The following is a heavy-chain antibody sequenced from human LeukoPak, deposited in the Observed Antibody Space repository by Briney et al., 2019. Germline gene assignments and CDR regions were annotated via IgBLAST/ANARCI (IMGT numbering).Heavy chain of an antibody. J-gene: IGHJ4*02. D-gene: IGHD2-21*01. CDR3: ARELGGGGLYFDY. CDR1: GFTFSSYW. V-gene: IGHV3-7*01. CDR2: IKQDGSEK. Sequence: GGSLRLSCAASGFTFSSYWMSWVRQAPGKGLEWVANIKQDGSEKYYVNSVKGRFTISRDNAKNSLYLQMNSLRAEDTAVYYCARELGGGGLYFDYWGQGTLVTVSS.